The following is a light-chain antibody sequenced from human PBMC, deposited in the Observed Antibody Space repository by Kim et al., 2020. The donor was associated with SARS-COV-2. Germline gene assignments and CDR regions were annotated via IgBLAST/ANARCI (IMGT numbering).Light chain of an antibody. CDR1: SSDVGGYND. CDR3: SSYTSSSTYV. Sequence: GQSLTIACTGTSSDVGGYNDVSWYQQHPGKAPKRMIYDVSKRPSGVSNRFSGSESGNTASLTISGLQAEDEADYYCSSYTSSSTYVFGTGTKVTVL. CDR2: DVS. J-gene: IGLJ1*01. V-gene: IGLV2-14*03.